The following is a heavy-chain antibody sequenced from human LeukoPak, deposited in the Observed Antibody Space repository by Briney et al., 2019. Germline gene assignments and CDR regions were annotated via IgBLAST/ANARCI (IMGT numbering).Heavy chain of an antibody. D-gene: IGHD6-13*01. J-gene: IGHJ4*02. Sequence: SETLSLTCTVSGGSISTYYCNWIRQPAGKGLEWIGRIYTSGSTNYNPSLKSRVTMSVDTSKNQFSLRLSSVTAADTAVYYCARDRGSAGGFDYWGQGTLVTVSS. CDR1: GGSISTYY. CDR3: ARDRGSAGGFDY. CDR2: IYTSGST. V-gene: IGHV4-4*07.